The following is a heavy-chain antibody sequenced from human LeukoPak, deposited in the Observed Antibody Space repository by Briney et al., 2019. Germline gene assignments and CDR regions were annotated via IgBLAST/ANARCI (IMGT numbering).Heavy chain of an antibody. J-gene: IGHJ6*03. D-gene: IGHD3-10*01. CDR2: ISSSGSTI. CDR1: GFTFSSYE. Sequence: GGSLRLSCAASGFTFSSYEMNWVRQAPGKGLEWVSYISSSGSTIYYADSVKGRFTISRDNSKNTLYLQMNGLRTEDTAVYYCARVLSGRGSLYSYYYYMDVWGKGTTVTISS. CDR3: ARVLSGRGSLYSYYYYMDV. V-gene: IGHV3-48*03.